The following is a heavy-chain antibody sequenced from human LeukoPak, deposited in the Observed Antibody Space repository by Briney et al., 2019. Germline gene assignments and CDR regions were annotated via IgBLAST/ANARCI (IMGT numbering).Heavy chain of an antibody. Sequence: GGSLRLSCAASGFTFSSYGMHWFRQAPGKGLEWVAVISYDGSNKYYADSVKGRFTISRDNSKNTLYLEMNSLRAEDTAVYYCAKDQGDSSGYYAGYWGQGTLVTVSS. D-gene: IGHD3-22*01. V-gene: IGHV3-30*18. CDR2: ISYDGSNK. J-gene: IGHJ4*02. CDR1: GFTFSSYG. CDR3: AKDQGDSSGYYAGY.